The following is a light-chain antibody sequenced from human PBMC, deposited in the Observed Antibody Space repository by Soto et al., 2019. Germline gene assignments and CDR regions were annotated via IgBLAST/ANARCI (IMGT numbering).Light chain of an antibody. V-gene: IGKV1-33*01. J-gene: IGKJ3*01. CDR1: QDISNY. CDR2: DAS. CDR3: QQYYHLPSFT. Sequence: DIQMTQSPSSLSASVGDRVTITCQASQDISNYLNWYQQKPGKAPKLLIYDASSLGTGVPSRFSGSGSGTYFTFTISSLQPDDIATYYCQQYYHLPSFTFGPGTRVDIK.